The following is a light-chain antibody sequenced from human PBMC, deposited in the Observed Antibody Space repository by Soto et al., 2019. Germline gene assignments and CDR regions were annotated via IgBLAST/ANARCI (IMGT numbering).Light chain of an antibody. CDR1: QSVSNN. CDR3: LQYNSHPYT. J-gene: IGKJ2*01. Sequence: EILMTQSPATLSVSPGERATLSCRASQSVSNNLAWYQQKVGQAPRLLIYGASTRATGIPARFSGSGSGTEFTLTISSLQSEDFGVYFCLQYNSHPYTFGQGTKLEIK. V-gene: IGKV3-15*01. CDR2: GAS.